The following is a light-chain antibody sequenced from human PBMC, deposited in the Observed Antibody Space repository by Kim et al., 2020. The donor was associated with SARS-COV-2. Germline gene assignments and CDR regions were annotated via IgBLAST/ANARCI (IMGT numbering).Light chain of an antibody. V-gene: IGLV3-1*01. CDR2: QDT. CDR1: TLGNKY. Sequence: VSPGQTARVTCSGETLGNKYASWYQQKPGQSPVLVIYQDTNRPSGIPDRFSGSNSGNTATLTISGTQTMDEADYYCQTWDNAAAVFGGGTQLTVL. CDR3: QTWDNAAAV. J-gene: IGLJ2*01.